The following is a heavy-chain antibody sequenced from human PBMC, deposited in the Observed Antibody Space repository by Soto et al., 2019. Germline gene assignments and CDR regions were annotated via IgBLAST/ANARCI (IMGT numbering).Heavy chain of an antibody. CDR2: TYYRSKWYS. J-gene: IGHJ5*02. Sequence: SQTLSLTCAISGDSVSSNSAAWNWIRQSPSRGLEWLGRTYYRSKWYSDYAVSVKSRITINPDTSKNQFPLQLNSVTPEDTAVYYCAREALRWPVGWAPYNWFDPWGQGTLVTAPQ. CDR3: AREALRWPVGWAPYNWFDP. CDR1: GDSVSSNSAA. V-gene: IGHV6-1*01. D-gene: IGHD4-17*01.